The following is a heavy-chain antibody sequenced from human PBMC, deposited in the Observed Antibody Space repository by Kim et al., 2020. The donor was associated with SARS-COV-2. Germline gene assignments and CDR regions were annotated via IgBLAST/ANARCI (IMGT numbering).Heavy chain of an antibody. V-gene: IGHV1-18*01. Sequence: ASVKVSCKASGYTFTSYGISWVRQAPGQGLEWMGWISAYNGNTNYAQKLQGRVTMTTDTSTSTAYMELRSLRSDDTAVYYCARDKGYYDYVWGSVPMDVWGQGTTVTVSS. D-gene: IGHD3-16*01. CDR2: ISAYNGNT. CDR3: ARDKGYYDYVWGSVPMDV. CDR1: GYTFTSYG. J-gene: IGHJ6*02.